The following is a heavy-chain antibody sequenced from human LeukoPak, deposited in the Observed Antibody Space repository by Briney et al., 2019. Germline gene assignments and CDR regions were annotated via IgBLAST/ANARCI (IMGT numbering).Heavy chain of an antibody. CDR1: GFTFSSYS. D-gene: IGHD3-9*01. CDR2: ISSSSSTI. CDR3: ARDPSLDGPYYFDY. Sequence: GGSLRLSCAASGFTFSSYSMNWVRQAPGKGLEWVSYISSSSSTIYYADSVKGRFTISRDNAKNSLYLQMNSLRAEDTAVYYCARDPSLDGPYYFDYWGQGTLVTVSS. J-gene: IGHJ4*02. V-gene: IGHV3-48*01.